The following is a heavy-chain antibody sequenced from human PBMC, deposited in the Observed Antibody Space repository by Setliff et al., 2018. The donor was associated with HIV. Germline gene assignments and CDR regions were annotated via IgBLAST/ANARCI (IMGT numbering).Heavy chain of an antibody. CDR2: ISGSGGRT. D-gene: IGHD3-3*01. V-gene: IGHV3-23*01. J-gene: IGHJ4*02. CDR3: ANDFWGGPTGG. Sequence: GESLKISCIASGFTFTNYDMSWVRQAPGKGLEWVSAISGSGGRTHYADSVKGRFTISRDNSKTTLYLQMNSLRVEDTAVYYCANDFWGGPTGGWGQGTLVTVSS. CDR1: GFTFTNYD.